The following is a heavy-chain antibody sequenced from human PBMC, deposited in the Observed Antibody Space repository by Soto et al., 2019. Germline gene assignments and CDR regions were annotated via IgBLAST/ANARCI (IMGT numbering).Heavy chain of an antibody. CDR3: ARWVVTVLDV. CDR2: IYYSGST. D-gene: IGHD2-21*02. CDR1: GGSASGGSYY. J-gene: IGHJ6*02. V-gene: IGHV4-61*01. Sequence: ETLSLTCTVSGGSASGGSYYWSWIRQPPGKGLEWIGYIYYSGSTNYNPSLKSRVTISVDTSKNQFSLKLGSVTAADTAVYYCARWVVTVLDVWGQGTTVTVSS.